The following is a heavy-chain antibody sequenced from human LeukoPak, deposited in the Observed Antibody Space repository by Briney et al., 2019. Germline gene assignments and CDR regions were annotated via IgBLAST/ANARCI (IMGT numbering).Heavy chain of an antibody. CDR3: ARVRGDYYMDV. CDR2: IKQYGSEG. Sequence: GGSLRLSCAASGFIFSSYWMTWVRQAPGKGLEWVANIKQYGSEGYYVDSVKGRFTISRDNAKNSLYLQMNSLRAEDTAVYYCARVRGDYYMDVWGKGTTVTVSS. D-gene: IGHD3-10*01. V-gene: IGHV3-7*01. J-gene: IGHJ6*03. CDR1: GFIFSSYW.